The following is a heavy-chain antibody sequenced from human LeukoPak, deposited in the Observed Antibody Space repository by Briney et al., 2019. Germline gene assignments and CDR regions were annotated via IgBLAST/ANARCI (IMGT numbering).Heavy chain of an antibody. Sequence: PSQTLSLTCTVSGGSISSGSYYWSWIRQPAGKGLEWIGRIYTSGSTNYNPSLKSRVTISVDTSKNQFSLKLSSVTAADTAVYYCASTTVTDDYWGQGTLVTVSS. V-gene: IGHV4-61*02. J-gene: IGHJ4*02. CDR1: GGSISSGSYY. CDR2: IYTSGST. D-gene: IGHD2-21*02. CDR3: ASTTVTDDY.